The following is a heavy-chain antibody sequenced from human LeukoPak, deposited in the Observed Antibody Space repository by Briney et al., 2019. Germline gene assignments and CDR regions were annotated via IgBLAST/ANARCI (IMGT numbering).Heavy chain of an antibody. J-gene: IGHJ4*02. CDR1: GGSISSSTYY. V-gene: IGHV4-39*07. Sequence: KSSETLSLTCTVSGGSISSSTYYWGWIRQPPGKGLEWIGSIYYSGSTYYNPSLKSRVTISVDTSKNQFSLKLSSVTAADTAVYYCARERHIAARGNDYWGQGTLVTVSS. CDR3: ARERHIAARGNDY. D-gene: IGHD6-6*01. CDR2: IYYSGST.